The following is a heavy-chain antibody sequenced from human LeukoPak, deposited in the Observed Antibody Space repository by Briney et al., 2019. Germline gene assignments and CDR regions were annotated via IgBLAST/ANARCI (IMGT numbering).Heavy chain of an antibody. Sequence: PGGSLRLSCAASGFTFNNYAMSWVRQAPGRGLEWVSAISGSGGSTYYAESVKGRFTISRDNSKNTLYLQMNSLRAEDTAVYYCATGGVNIVVVCSPGEIDYWGQGTLVTVSS. D-gene: IGHD2-21*01. V-gene: IGHV3-23*01. CDR3: ATGGVNIVVVCSPGEIDY. CDR1: GFTFNNYA. J-gene: IGHJ4*02. CDR2: ISGSGGST.